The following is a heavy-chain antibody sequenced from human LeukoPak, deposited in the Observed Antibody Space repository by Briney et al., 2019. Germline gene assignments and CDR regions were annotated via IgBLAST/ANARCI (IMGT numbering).Heavy chain of an antibody. V-gene: IGHV3-13*01. Sequence: EGSLRLSCAASGFSFSTYDMHWVRQGPGKGLEWVSGIASAGDSYYLGSVKGRFTISRENAQNSLYLQMNSLRAGDTAVYYCVRGGETGFDYWGQGTLVTVSS. D-gene: IGHD3-10*01. CDR3: VRGGETGFDY. CDR1: GFSFSTYD. CDR2: IASAGDS. J-gene: IGHJ4*02.